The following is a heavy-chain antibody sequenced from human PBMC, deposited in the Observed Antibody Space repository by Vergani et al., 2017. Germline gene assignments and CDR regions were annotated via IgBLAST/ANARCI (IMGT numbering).Heavy chain of an antibody. J-gene: IGHJ5*02. CDR3: ETKLRAYRSSIWPEGFWFDP. CDR1: GYSFTSYW. CDR2: IYPGDSDT. D-gene: IGHD6-6*01. V-gene: IGHV5-51*01. Sequence: EVQLVQSGAEVKKPGESLKISCKGSGYSFTSYWIGWVRQMPGKGLEWMVIIYPGDSDTRYSPSFQGQVTISAANSISTAYLQWSSLKASDTAMYYCETKLRAYRSSIWPEGFWFDPWGQGTLVTVSS.